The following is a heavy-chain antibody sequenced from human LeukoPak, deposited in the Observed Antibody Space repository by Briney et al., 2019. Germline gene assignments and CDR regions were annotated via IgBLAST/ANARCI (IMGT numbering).Heavy chain of an antibody. CDR3: AKDRRYYGSGSYMDY. J-gene: IGHJ4*02. Sequence: GRSLRLSCAASGLTFSSYGMHWVRQAPGKGLEWVAVISYDGSNKYYADSVKGRFTISRDNSKNTLYLQMNSLRAEDTAVYYCAKDRRYYGSGSYMDYWGQGTLVTVPS. D-gene: IGHD3-10*01. CDR1: GLTFSSYG. V-gene: IGHV3-30*18. CDR2: ISYDGSNK.